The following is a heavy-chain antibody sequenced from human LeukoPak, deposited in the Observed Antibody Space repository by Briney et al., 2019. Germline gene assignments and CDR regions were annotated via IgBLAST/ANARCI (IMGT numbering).Heavy chain of an antibody. CDR3: AKELYYDFWSGYYKELLGGDFDY. Sequence: GGSLRLSCAASGFAFSNYWLHWVRQAPGKGLEWVARINTHGSSTNYADSVKGRFTISRDNSKNTLYLQMNSLRAEDTAVYYCAKELYYDFWSGYYKELLGGDFDYWGQGTLVTVSS. CDR1: GFAFSNYW. D-gene: IGHD3-3*01. J-gene: IGHJ4*02. V-gene: IGHV3-74*01. CDR2: INTHGSST.